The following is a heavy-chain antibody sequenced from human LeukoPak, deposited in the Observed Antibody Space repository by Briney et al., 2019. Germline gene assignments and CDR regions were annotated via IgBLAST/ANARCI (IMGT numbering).Heavy chain of an antibody. V-gene: IGHV3-23*01. Sequence: PGGSLRLSCAASGFTFSSYAMNWVRQAPGKGLEWVSGISDSGGSTYFADSVKGRFTISRDNSKNTVYLQMNSLRAEDTAVYYCAKVSITMWYFDLWGRGTLVTVSS. J-gene: IGHJ2*01. D-gene: IGHD1-1*01. CDR3: AKVSITMWYFDL. CDR2: ISDSGGST. CDR1: GFTFSSYA.